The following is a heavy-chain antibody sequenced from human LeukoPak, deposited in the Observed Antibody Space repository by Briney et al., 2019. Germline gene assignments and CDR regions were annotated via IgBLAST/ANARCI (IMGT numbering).Heavy chain of an antibody. Sequence: ASVKVSCKASGYTFTSYGISWVRQAPGKGLEWMGGFDPEDGETIYAQKFQGRVTMTEDTSTDTAYMELSSLRSEDTAVYYCATGPNYYGSGSPAFDYWGQGTLVTVSS. V-gene: IGHV1-24*01. CDR1: GYTFTSYG. CDR2: FDPEDGET. CDR3: ATGPNYYGSGSPAFDY. D-gene: IGHD3-10*01. J-gene: IGHJ4*02.